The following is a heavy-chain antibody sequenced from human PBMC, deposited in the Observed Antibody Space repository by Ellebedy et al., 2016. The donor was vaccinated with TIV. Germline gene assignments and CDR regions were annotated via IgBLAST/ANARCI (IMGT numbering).Heavy chain of an antibody. D-gene: IGHD5-12*01. CDR3: ASADPRYSGYDGSYDAFDI. V-gene: IGHV1-46*01. CDR1: GYTFTSYY. Sequence: ASVKVSXXASGYTFTSYYMHWVRQAPGQGLEWMGIINPSGGSTSYAQKFQGRVTITADESTSTAYMELSSLRSEDTAVYYCASADPRYSGYDGSYDAFDIWGQGTMVTVSS. J-gene: IGHJ3*02. CDR2: INPSGGST.